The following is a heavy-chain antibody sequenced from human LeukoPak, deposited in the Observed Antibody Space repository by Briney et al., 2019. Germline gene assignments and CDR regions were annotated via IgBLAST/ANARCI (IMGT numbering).Heavy chain of an antibody. V-gene: IGHV4-59*08. CDR3: ARKVFPSSRLAHFDY. J-gene: IGHJ4*02. Sequence: SETLSLTCTVSGGSINSYYWSWIRQPPGRGLEWIGSIHYSGSTSYNPSLRSRVTISVDKSKNQFSLKLSSVTAADTAVYYCARKVFPSSRLAHFDYWGQGTLVTVSS. CDR2: IHYSGST. D-gene: IGHD6-19*01. CDR1: GGSINSYY.